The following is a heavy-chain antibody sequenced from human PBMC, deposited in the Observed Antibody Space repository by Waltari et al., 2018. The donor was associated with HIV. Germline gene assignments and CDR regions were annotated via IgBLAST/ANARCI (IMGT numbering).Heavy chain of an antibody. CDR1: GYSLPSVYY. D-gene: IGHD3-9*01. CDR3: ARGPQLRYFDWLLYGY. Sequence: QVHLQAPGPALATPSEPLSLTCPVSGYSLPSVYYWGWLRPPPGKGLEWIGSIYHSGSTYYNPSLKSRVTISVDTSKNQFSLKLSSVTAADTAVYYCARGPQLRYFDWLLYGYWGQGTLVTVSS. J-gene: IGHJ4*02. CDR2: IYHSGST. V-gene: IGHV4-38-2*02.